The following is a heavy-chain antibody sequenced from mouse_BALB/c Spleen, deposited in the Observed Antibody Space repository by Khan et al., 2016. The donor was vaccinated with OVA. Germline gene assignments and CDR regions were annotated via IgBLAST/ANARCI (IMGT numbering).Heavy chain of an antibody. J-gene: IGHJ2*01. V-gene: IGHV1-7*01. CDR3: ARDRMDY. CDR1: GYTFTSYW. CDR2: INPTSGYT. Sequence: QVQLQQSGAELAKPGASVKMSCKASGYTFTSYWMHWIKQRPGQGLEWIGYINPTSGYTDYNQKFKDKATLTADTSSSTAYMQLSSLTSEDSAVYYSARDRMDYWGQGTALTVSS.